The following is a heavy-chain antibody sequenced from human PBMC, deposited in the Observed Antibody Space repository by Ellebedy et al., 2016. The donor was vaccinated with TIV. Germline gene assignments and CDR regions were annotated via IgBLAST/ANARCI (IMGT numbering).Heavy chain of an antibody. Sequence: SETLSLTCTVSGGSISPYYWSWIRQPPGKGLEWIGYIYSSGSTNYNPSLKSRVTISVDTSKNQFSLKLNSVTAADTAVYYCARTFTETLGGWSTHWVLDYWGQGTLVTASS. D-gene: IGHD2-2*01. CDR1: GGSISPYY. V-gene: IGHV4-59*01. CDR2: IYSSGST. CDR3: ARTFTETLGGWSTHWVLDY. J-gene: IGHJ4*02.